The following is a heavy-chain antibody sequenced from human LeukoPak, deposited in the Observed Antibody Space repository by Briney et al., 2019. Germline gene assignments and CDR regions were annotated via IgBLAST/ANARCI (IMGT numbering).Heavy chain of an antibody. CDR2: IYPGDSDT. Sequence: GESLKISCKGSGYSFTSYWIGWVRQMPGKGLEWMGIIYPGDSDTRYSPSFQGQVTISADKSINTAYLQWRSLKASHTAMYYCARRLIRSYYFDYWGQGTLVTVSS. CDR3: ARRLIRSYYFDY. J-gene: IGHJ4*02. CDR1: GYSFTSYW. V-gene: IGHV5-51*01.